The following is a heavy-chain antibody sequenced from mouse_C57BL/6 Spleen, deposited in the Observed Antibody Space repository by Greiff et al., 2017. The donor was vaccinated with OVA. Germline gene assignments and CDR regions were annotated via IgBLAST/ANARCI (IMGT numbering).Heavy chain of an antibody. CDR3: ARSYDVAWFAY. J-gene: IGHJ3*01. CDR1: GYTFTDYY. D-gene: IGHD2-3*01. Sequence: EVQLQQSGPELVKPGASVKISCKASGYTFTDYYMNWVKQSQGKSLEWIGEINPNNGGTSYNQKFKGKATLTVDMSSSTAYMELRSLTSEDSAVYYCARSYDVAWFAYWGQGTLVTVSA. V-gene: IGHV1-26*01. CDR2: INPNNGGT.